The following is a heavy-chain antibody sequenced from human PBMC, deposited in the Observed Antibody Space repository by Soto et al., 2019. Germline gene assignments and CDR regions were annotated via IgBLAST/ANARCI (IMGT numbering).Heavy chain of an antibody. Sequence: QVQLVESGGGVVQPGRSLRLSCAASEFTFSTYGMHWVRXXXXXXLEWVAVLSYDGRTKYYADSVKGRFTISRDNSKXXXXXXXXXXXXXXXXXXXXXXXXXXXXGLDYWGQGTLLTVSS. CDR2: LSYDGRTK. V-gene: IGHV3-30*03. J-gene: IGHJ4*02. CDR1: EFTFSTYG. CDR3: XXXXXXXXGLDY.